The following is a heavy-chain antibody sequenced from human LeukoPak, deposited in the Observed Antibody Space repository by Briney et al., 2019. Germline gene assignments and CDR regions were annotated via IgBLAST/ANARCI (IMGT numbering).Heavy chain of an antibody. J-gene: IGHJ4*02. D-gene: IGHD1-26*01. CDR1: GGTFSSYA. CDR3: ARGPYSGSAYYFDY. V-gene: IGHV1-69*13. Sequence: ASVKVSCKASGGTFSSYAISWVRQAPGQGLEWMGGIIPIFGTANYAQKFQGRVTITADESTSTAYMELSSLRSEDTAVYYCARGPYSGSAYYFDYWGQGTLVTVSS. CDR2: IIPIFGTA.